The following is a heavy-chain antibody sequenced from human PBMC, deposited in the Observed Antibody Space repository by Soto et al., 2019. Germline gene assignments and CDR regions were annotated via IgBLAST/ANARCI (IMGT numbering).Heavy chain of an antibody. CDR2: ISGSGGST. Sequence: EVQLLESVGGLVQPGGSLRLSCAASGFTFSSYAMRWVRQAPGKGLEWVSAISGSGGSTYYADSVKGRFTISRDNSKNTLYLQRNSLRAEYTAVYYCASRGSGSYYDYWCQGTLVTVSS. V-gene: IGHV3-23*01. J-gene: IGHJ4*02. CDR3: ASRGSGSYYDY. D-gene: IGHD1-26*01. CDR1: GFTFSSYA.